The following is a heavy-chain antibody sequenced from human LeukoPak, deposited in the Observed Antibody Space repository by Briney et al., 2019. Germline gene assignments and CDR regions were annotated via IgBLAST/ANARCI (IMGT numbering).Heavy chain of an antibody. J-gene: IGHJ4*02. CDR2: IIPIFGTA. D-gene: IGHD5-12*01. CDR3: ARAWVDIVATILKQGGEGWENYFDY. V-gene: IGHV1-69*06. CDR1: GGTFSSYA. Sequence: ASVKVSCKASGGTFSSYAISWVRQAPGQGLEWMGGIIPIFGTANYAQKFQGRVTITADKSTSTAYMELGSLRSEDTAVYYCARAWVDIVATILKQGGEGWENYFDYWGQGTLVTVSS.